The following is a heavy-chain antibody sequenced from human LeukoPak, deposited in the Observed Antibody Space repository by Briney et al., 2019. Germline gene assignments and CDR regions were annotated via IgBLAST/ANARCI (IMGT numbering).Heavy chain of an antibody. CDR3: ARDGPQRYSGYFDY. Sequence: GGSLRLSCAASGFTFSSYALSWVRQSPGKGLEWVSSISGSGGDTYYADSMKGRFTISRDNSKNTLYLQMNTLRDEDTAVYYCARDGPQRYSGYFDYWGQGALVTVS. D-gene: IGHD5-12*01. CDR2: ISGSGGDT. CDR1: GFTFSSYA. J-gene: IGHJ4*02. V-gene: IGHV3-23*01.